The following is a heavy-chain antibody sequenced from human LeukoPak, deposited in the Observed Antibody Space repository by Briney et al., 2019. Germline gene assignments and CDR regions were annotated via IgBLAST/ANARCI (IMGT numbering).Heavy chain of an antibody. J-gene: IGHJ4*02. Sequence: GGSLRLSCAASGFTFSSYGMHWVRQAPGKGLEWVAVISYDGSNKYYADSVKGRFTISRDNSKNTLYLQMNSLRAEDTAVYYCAKDYGDYPNDLYYFDYWGQGTLVTVSS. CDR3: AKDYGDYPNDLYYFDY. D-gene: IGHD4-17*01. V-gene: IGHV3-30*18. CDR2: ISYDGSNK. CDR1: GFTFSSYG.